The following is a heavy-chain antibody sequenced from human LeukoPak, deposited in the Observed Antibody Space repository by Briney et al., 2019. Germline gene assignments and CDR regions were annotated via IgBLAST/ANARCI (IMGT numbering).Heavy chain of an antibody. Sequence: PGGSLRLSCAASGFTFSNYWMSWVRQAPGKGLEWVATIKDDGSGKYYVDSLKGRITISRDNAKNSLYLQMNSLRAEDTAVYYCATVGYSSRWSPSDYWGQGALVTVSS. CDR3: ATVGYSSRWSPSDY. D-gene: IGHD6-13*01. CDR2: IKDDGSGK. V-gene: IGHV3-7*01. CDR1: GFTFSNYW. J-gene: IGHJ4*02.